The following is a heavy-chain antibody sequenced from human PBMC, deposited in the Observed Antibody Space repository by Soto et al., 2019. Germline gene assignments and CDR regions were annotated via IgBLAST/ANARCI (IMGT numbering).Heavy chain of an antibody. D-gene: IGHD6-6*01. CDR3: ARGARYSSLNWFDP. CDR1: GYTFTSHG. V-gene: IGHV1-18*01. Sequence: ASVKVSCKASGYTFTSHGISWVRQAPGQGLEWMGWISAYNGNTNYAQKLQGRVTMTTDTSTSTAYMELRSLRSDDTAVYYCARGARYSSLNWFDPWGQGTLVTVSS. J-gene: IGHJ5*02. CDR2: ISAYNGNT.